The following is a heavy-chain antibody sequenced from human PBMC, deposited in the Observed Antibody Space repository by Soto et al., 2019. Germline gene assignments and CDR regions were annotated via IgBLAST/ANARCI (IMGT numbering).Heavy chain of an antibody. CDR2: IIPLLGLA. CDR3: GRDNVRNDSSGATYYFGY. CDR1: GGTFSSYG. V-gene: IGHV1-69*04. J-gene: IGHJ4*01. Sequence: VFPGEVCCKASGGTFSSYGISWVRLAHGREHEWMGRIIPLLGLANYAQKFQGRVTNTAYKSTSTTYMELSSLRSEDTAVYYCGRDNVRNDSSGATYYFGYWD. D-gene: IGHD3-22*01.